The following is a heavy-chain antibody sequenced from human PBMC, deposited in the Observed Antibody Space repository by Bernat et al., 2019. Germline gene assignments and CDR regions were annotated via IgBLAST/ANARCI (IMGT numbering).Heavy chain of an antibody. D-gene: IGHD3-10*01. V-gene: IGHV3-23*01. CDR2: ISATSDTT. CDR1: GFAFSTYA. CDR3: ARDPRLGSEIDF. Sequence: VQLLESGGGLVQPGGSLRLSCAASGFAFSTYAMNWVRQAPGKGLEWVSSISATSDTTHYAASVKGRFVISRDNSRNTLSLQMDSLRAEDTAIYYCARDPRLGSEIDFWGLGTLVTVSS. J-gene: IGHJ4*02.